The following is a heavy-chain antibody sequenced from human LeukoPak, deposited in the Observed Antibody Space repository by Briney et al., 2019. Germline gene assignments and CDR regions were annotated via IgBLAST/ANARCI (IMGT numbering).Heavy chain of an antibody. CDR1: GFTFSDYY. V-gene: IGHV3-11*01. J-gene: IGHJ4*02. D-gene: IGHD5-18*01. CDR2: ISSSGSTI. CDR3: ARVYSYGSPPDY. Sequence: GRSLRLSCAASGFTFSDYYMSWIRQAPGKGLEWVSYISSSGSTIYYADSVKGRFTISRDNAKNSLYLQMNSLRAEDTAVYYCARVYSYGSPPDYWGQGTLVTVSS.